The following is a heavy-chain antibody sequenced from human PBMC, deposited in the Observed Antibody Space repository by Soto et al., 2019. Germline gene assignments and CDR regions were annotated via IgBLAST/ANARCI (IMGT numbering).Heavy chain of an antibody. J-gene: IGHJ6*02. V-gene: IGHV1-69*12. D-gene: IGHD2-15*01. CDR2: VLPMFGTS. CDR1: GGTFSTYA. Sequence: QDQLEQSGAEVKKPGSSMKVSCKAPGGTFSTYAITWVRQAPGQGLEWMGGVLPMFGTSTYAQHFQGRVTITADESTSTAYMELSSLTSEDTAVYFCARIRHCSCNRCSDYFGIDVWGQGTTVTVSS. CDR3: ARIRHCSCNRCSDYFGIDV.